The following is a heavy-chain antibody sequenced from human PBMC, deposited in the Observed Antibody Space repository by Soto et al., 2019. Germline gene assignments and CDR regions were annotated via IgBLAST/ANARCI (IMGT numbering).Heavy chain of an antibody. V-gene: IGHV3-23*01. D-gene: IGHD2-2*01. CDR3: AKDGCSRTSCYHFDY. CDR2: ISDSGGSA. J-gene: IGHJ4*02. Sequence: GGSLRLSCTASGFTFSSYALSWVRLAPGKGLEWVSAISDSGGSAYYADSVKGRFTMSRDNSKNTLYLQMSGLRAEDTAVYYCAKDGCSRTSCYHFDYWGQGTVVTVSS. CDR1: GFTFSSYA.